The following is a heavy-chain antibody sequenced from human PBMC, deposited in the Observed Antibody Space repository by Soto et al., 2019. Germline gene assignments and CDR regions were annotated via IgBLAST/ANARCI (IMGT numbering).Heavy chain of an antibody. V-gene: IGHV1-69*13. J-gene: IGHJ6*02. CDR1: GGTFSSYA. CDR3: ARVITMVRGAHYNYYGMDV. CDR2: IIPIFGTA. D-gene: IGHD3-10*01. Sequence: SVKVSCKASGGTFSSYAISWVRQAPGQGLEWMGGIIPIFGTANYAQKFQGRVTITADESTSTAYMELSSLRSEDTAVYYCARVITMVRGAHYNYYGMDVWGQGTTVTVSS.